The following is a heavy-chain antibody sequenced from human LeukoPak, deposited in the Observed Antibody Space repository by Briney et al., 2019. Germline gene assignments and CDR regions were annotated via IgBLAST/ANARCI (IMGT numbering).Heavy chain of an antibody. V-gene: IGHV1-69*05. D-gene: IGHD3-22*01. J-gene: IGHJ4*02. CDR1: GGTFSSYA. Sequence: GASVKVSCKASGGTFSSYAISWVRQAPGQGLEWMGGIIPIFGTANYAQKFQGRVTITTDESTSTAYMELSSLRSEDTAVYYCARARQRYYDSSGYYPFDYWGQGTLVTVSS. CDR3: ARARQRYYDSSGYYPFDY. CDR2: IIPIFGTA.